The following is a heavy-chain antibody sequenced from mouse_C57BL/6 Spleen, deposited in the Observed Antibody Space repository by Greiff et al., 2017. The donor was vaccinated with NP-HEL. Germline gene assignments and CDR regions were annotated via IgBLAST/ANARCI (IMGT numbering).Heavy chain of an antibody. CDR1: GYTFTSYT. CDR3: ARVGRTGLFDY. V-gene: IGHV1-4*01. J-gene: IGHJ2*01. CDR2: INPSSGYT. Sequence: VQLQQSGAELARPGASVKMSCKASGYTFTSYTMHWVKQRPGQGLEWIGYINPSSGYTKYNQKFKDKATLTADKSSSTAYMQLSSLTSEDSAVYYCARVGRTGLFDYWGQGTTLTVSS. D-gene: IGHD4-1*01.